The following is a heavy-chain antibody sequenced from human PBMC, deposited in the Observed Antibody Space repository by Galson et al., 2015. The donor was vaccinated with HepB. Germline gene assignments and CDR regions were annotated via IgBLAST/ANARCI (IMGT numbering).Heavy chain of an antibody. D-gene: IGHD4-17*01. J-gene: IGHJ4*02. CDR2: ITDDADDT. V-gene: IGHV3-23*01. CDR3: AKTPHYDGLPNFIDY. CDR1: SYA. Sequence: SYAMSWVRQAPGKGLEWVSAITDDADDTYYPGSVKGRFTISRDNSKNTLYLQMNSLRAEDTALYYCAKTPHYDGLPNFIDYWGQGTLVTVSS.